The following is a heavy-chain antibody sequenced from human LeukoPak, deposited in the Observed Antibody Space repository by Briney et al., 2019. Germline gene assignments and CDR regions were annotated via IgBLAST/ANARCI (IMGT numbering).Heavy chain of an antibody. CDR1: GGSISSGSYY. Sequence: SQTLSLTCPVSGGSISSGSYYWSWIRQPAGKGLEWIGRIYTSGSTNYNPSLKSRVTISVDTSKNQFSLKLSSVTAADTAVYYCARDPTAAGTSLFDYWGQGTLVTVSS. CDR3: ARDPTAAGTSLFDY. J-gene: IGHJ4*02. V-gene: IGHV4-61*02. CDR2: IYTSGST. D-gene: IGHD6-13*01.